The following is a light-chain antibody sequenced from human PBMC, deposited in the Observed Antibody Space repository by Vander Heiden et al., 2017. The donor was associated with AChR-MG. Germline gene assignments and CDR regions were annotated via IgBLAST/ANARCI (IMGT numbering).Light chain of an antibody. V-gene: IGLV1-40*01. Sequence: QSVLTQPPPVAGAPGQRVTIPCTGTSANIAAGDDVHWYRQLPGTAPKLHSYDNSNRPSGVPDRFSGSKSGTSASLAITGVRCEDEADYYCQSYDSSLSGVVFGGGTKLTVL. CDR2: DNS. CDR3: QSYDSSLSGVV. J-gene: IGLJ2*01. CDR1: SANIAAGDD.